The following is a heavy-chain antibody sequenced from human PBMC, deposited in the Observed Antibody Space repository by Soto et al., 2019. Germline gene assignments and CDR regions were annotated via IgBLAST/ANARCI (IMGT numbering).Heavy chain of an antibody. J-gene: IGHJ3*02. D-gene: IGHD3-9*01. V-gene: IGHV3-48*04. CDR2: IDATSNIT. Sequence: PGGSLRLSCAASGFTFSSYAMSWVRQAPGKGLEWVSYIDATSNITHYADSVEGRFTISRDNSKNSLFLQMKSLGAEDTALYYCARDRWHRDWHPGAFDIWGRGTMVTVSS. CDR3: ARDRWHRDWHPGAFDI. CDR1: GFTFSSYA.